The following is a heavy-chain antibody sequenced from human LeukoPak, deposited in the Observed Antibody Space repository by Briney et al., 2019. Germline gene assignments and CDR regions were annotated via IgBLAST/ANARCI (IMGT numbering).Heavy chain of an antibody. V-gene: IGHV3-30*02. CDR1: GFTFSSYG. CDR3: AKENCYDGSCYPFDY. Sequence: GGSLRLSCAASGFTFSSYGMHWVRQAPGKGLEWVAFIHYDGSIKYYADSVEGRFTISRDNSKNTLFVQMNSLRAEDTAMYYCAKENCYDGSCYPFDYWGQGTLVTVSS. D-gene: IGHD2-15*01. CDR2: IHYDGSIK. J-gene: IGHJ4*02.